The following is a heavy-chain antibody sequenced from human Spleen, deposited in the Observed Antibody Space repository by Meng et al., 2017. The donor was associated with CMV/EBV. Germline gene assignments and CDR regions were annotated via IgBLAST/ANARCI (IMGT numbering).Heavy chain of an antibody. D-gene: IGHD2-2*01. V-gene: IGHV3-53*01. CDR3: VCLVVPADSKYYGMDV. J-gene: IGHJ6*02. CDR2: IYSGGST. Sequence: GGSLRLSCAASGFTVSSNYMSWVRQAPGKGLEWVSVIYSGGSTYYADSVKGRFTISRDNAKSTLYLQMNSLRAEDTAVYYCVCLVVPADSKYYGMDVWGQGTTVTVSS. CDR1: GFTVSSNY.